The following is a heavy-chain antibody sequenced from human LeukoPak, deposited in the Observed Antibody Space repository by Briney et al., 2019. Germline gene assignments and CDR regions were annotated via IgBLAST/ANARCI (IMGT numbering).Heavy chain of an antibody. Sequence: GGSLRLSCAASGFTFSSYSMNLVRQAPGKGLEWVSSISSSSSYIYYADSVKGRFTISRDNAKNSLYLQMNSLRAEDTAVYYCARDCYPSGSGSYCYWGQGTLVTVSS. CDR3: ARDCYPSGSGSYCY. J-gene: IGHJ4*02. CDR2: ISSSSSYI. V-gene: IGHV3-21*01. D-gene: IGHD3-10*01. CDR1: GFTFSSYS.